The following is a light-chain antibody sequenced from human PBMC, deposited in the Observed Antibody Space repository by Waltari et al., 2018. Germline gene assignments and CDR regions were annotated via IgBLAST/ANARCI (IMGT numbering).Light chain of an antibody. V-gene: IGLV3-21*01. CDR2: YDS. CDR1: NIESKS. J-gene: IGLJ1*01. CDR3: QVWDANTDPGV. Sequence: SYVLTQPPSVSVAPGETARITCGGDNIESKSVPRYRQRPGQAPVLVISYDSDRPSGIPERFSGSNSGNTATLTISRVEAGDEADYYCQVWDANTDPGVFGTGTEVTVL.